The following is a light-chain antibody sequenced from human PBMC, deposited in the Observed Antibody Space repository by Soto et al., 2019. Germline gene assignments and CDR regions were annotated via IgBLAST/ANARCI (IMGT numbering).Light chain of an antibody. J-gene: IGLJ2*01. CDR3: LLYYGGAVV. CDR2: STD. CDR1: TGTVTSGHY. Sequence: QAVVTQEPSLTVSPGGTVTLTCASSTGTVTSGHYPNWLQQKPGQAPRALIYSTDTRHSWTPARFSGSLLGGKAALTLSGVQPEGEADYYCLLYYGGAVVFGGGTNLTVL. V-gene: IGLV7-43*01.